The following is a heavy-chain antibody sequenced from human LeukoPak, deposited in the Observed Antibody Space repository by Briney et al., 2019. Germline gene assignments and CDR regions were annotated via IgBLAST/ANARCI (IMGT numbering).Heavy chain of an antibody. CDR2: ISTGSNYI. J-gene: IGHJ4*02. D-gene: IGHD5-12*01. Sequence: PGGSLRLSCAASGFTFSSYNINWVRQPPGKGLEWLSSISTGSNYIYYADSVRGRFTISRDNAINTLYLQMNSLRPDDMALYYCARVVKGGYDYWGQGTRVTVSS. CDR3: ARVVKGGYDY. V-gene: IGHV3-21*01. CDR1: GFTFSSYN.